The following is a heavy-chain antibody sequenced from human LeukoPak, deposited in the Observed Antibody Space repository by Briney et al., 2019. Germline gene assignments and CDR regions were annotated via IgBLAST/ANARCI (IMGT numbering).Heavy chain of an antibody. V-gene: IGHV4-39*02. J-gene: IGHJ5*02. CDR1: GGSISSSSYY. CDR3: ARDGFGITMVRSQGFDP. Sequence: SETLSLTCTVSGGSISSSSYYWGWIRQPPGKGLEWIGSIYYSGSTYYNPSLKSRVTISVDTSKNQFSLKLSSVTAADTAVYYCARDGFGITMVRSQGFDPWGQGTLVTVSS. D-gene: IGHD3-10*01. CDR2: IYYSGST.